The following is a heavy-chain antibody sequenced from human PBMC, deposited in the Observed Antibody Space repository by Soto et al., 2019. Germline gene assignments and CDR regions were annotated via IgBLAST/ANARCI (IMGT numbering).Heavy chain of an antibody. CDR1: GVTFSSYS. CDR3: ARAQGYCSGGSCYLLYYFDS. Sequence: SVKDSCTASGVTFSSYSISCVRQSPLQSLEWMVGIIPIFGTGNYAQKFQGRVTITADKSTSPAYMEVSSLRCGDAAVYYCARAQGYCSGGSCYLLYYFDSWGEGTRVTVS. CDR2: IIPIFGTG. J-gene: IGHJ4*02. D-gene: IGHD2-15*01. V-gene: IGHV1-69*06.